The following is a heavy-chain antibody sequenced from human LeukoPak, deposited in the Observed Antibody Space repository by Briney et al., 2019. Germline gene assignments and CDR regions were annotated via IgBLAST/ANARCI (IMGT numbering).Heavy chain of an antibody. CDR3: ARAVGVTAIHNAFDI. CDR1: GFTVSSNY. CDR2: IYSGGGT. D-gene: IGHD2-21*02. Sequence: GGSLRLSCAASGFTVSSNYMSWVRQAPGKGLEWVSVIYSGGGTDYADSVKGRFTISRDNSKNTLYLQMNSLRAEDTAVYYCARAVGVTAIHNAFDIWGQGTMVTVSS. J-gene: IGHJ3*02. V-gene: IGHV3-66*02.